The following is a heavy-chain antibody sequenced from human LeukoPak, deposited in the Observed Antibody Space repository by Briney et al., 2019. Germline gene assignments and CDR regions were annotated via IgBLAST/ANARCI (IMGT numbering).Heavy chain of an antibody. Sequence: GASVKVSCKASGYSFTGYYMHWVRQAPGQGLEWMGWINPNSGDTKYAQKFQGRVTMTRDTSISTAYMELTRLRSDDTAVYYCGRGARPPHYYYYMDVWGKGTTVTVSS. D-gene: IGHD5-12*01. CDR3: GRGARPPHYYYYMDV. CDR1: GYSFTGYY. V-gene: IGHV1-2*02. J-gene: IGHJ6*03. CDR2: INPNSGDT.